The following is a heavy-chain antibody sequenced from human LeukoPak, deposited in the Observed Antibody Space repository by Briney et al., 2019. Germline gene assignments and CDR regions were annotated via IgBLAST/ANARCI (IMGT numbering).Heavy chain of an antibody. J-gene: IGHJ4*02. V-gene: IGHV3-21*01. CDR3: ARGMIRGALWFVDF. CDR1: GFAFSSHS. D-gene: IGHD3-10*01. CDR2: ISSSGSYK. Sequence: PGGSLRLSCAASGFAFSSHSMHWIRRAPGKGLEWVSSISSSGSYKYYADSLKGRSTISRDNAGTSVFLQLNSLTVEDTAVYYCARGMIRGALWFVDFWGLGSLVTVSS.